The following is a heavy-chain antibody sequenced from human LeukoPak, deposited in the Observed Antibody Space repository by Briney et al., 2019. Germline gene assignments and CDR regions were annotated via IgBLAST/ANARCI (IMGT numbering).Heavy chain of an antibody. V-gene: IGHV1-8*03. J-gene: IGHJ5*02. Sequence: ASVKVSCKASGYTFTSYDINWVRQATGQGLEWMGWMNPNSGNTGYAQKFQGRVTITRNTSISTAYMELSSLRSEDTAMYYCARTYYDFWSGYLSEFGWFDPWGQGTLVTVSS. D-gene: IGHD3-3*01. CDR1: GYTFTSYD. CDR2: MNPNSGNT. CDR3: ARTYYDFWSGYLSEFGWFDP.